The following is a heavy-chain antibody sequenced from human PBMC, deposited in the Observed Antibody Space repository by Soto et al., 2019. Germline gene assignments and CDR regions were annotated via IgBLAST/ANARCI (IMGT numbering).Heavy chain of an antibody. CDR1: RFSLNTYG. Sequence: EAQLLESGGGLVQPGGSLRLSCTTSRFSLNTYGMNWVRRAPGRGLEWVTTLSANGSGSYYAECVKGRFTVTRDNSKNTMYLQMNSLTDEDTAVYYCAKNSYVDTGNFGLDGWGQGTTFTVSS. CDR3: AKNSYVDTGNFGLDG. J-gene: IGHJ6*02. CDR2: LSANGSGS. V-gene: IGHV3-23*01. D-gene: IGHD2-15*01.